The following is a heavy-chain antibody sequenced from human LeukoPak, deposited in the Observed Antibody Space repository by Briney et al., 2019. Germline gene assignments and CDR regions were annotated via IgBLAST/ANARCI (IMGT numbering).Heavy chain of an antibody. D-gene: IGHD3-3*01. Sequence: GESLKISCKGSGYTFTSYWIGWGRQMPGKGLEWMGIIYPGDSDTRYSPSFQGQVTISADKSISTAYLQWSSLKASDTAMFYCARLADFPTPQYDYWGQGTLVTVSS. V-gene: IGHV5-51*01. CDR3: ARLADFPTPQYDY. J-gene: IGHJ4*02. CDR2: IYPGDSDT. CDR1: GYTFTSYW.